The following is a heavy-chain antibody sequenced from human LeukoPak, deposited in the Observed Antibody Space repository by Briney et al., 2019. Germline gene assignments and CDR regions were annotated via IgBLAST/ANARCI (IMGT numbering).Heavy chain of an antibody. V-gene: IGHV3-21*04. CDR3: ARQRSGSNWDC. D-gene: IGHD1-26*01. J-gene: IGHJ4*02. Sequence: GGSLRLSCAASGFTFSSYNMNWVRQAPGKGLEWVSSISSSSPYIHYADSVKGRFTISRANAKNALYLQMNSLSAEDAAVYYCARQRSGSNWDCWGQGTLVTVSS. CDR2: ISSSSPYI. CDR1: GFTFSSYN.